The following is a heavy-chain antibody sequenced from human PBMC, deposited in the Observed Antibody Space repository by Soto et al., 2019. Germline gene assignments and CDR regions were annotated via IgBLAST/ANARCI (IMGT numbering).Heavy chain of an antibody. Sequence: ASVKVSCKASGYTFTSYGISWVRQAPGQGLEWMGWISAYNGNTNYVQKLQGRVTMTTDTSTSTAYMELRSLRSDDTAVYYCARDVAGPSPWDAFDIWGQGTMVTVSS. CDR2: ISAYNGNT. CDR3: ARDVAGPSPWDAFDI. D-gene: IGHD6-19*01. J-gene: IGHJ3*02. V-gene: IGHV1-18*01. CDR1: GYTFTSYG.